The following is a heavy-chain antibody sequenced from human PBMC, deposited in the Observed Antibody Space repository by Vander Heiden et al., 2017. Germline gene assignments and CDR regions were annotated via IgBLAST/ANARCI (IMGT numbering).Heavy chain of an antibody. D-gene: IGHD1-26*01. J-gene: IGHJ4*02. CDR1: GFTCSSHW. Sequence: EVQLVESGGGLVQPGGSLRLPCAAPGFTCSSHWMSWVRQAPGKGLEWVANIKQDGTEKNYVDSVKGRFTISRDNAKNSLYLQMNSLRAEDTAVYYCATIGGGSYYDYYDYFDYWGQGTLVTVSS. V-gene: IGHV3-7*01. CDR3: ATIGGGSYYDYYDYFDY. CDR2: IKQDGTEK.